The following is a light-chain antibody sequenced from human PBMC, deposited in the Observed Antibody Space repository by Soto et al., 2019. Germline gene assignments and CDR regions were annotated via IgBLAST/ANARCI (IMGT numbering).Light chain of an antibody. CDR2: GTS. V-gene: IGKV3-20*01. Sequence: EIVLTQSPGTLSLSPGERATLSCRASRSVNRRYFGWYQQRPGRAPRLLIYGTSSRATGIPERFGGSGSERDFIFTINRVEPEDFAVYFCQQYGSTPLTFGGGTKVEIK. J-gene: IGKJ4*01. CDR1: RSVNRRY. CDR3: QQYGSTPLT.